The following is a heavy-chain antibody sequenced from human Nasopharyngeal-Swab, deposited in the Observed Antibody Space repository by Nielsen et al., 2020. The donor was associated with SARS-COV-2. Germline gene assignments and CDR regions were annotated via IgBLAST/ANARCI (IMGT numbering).Heavy chain of an antibody. CDR2: IWYDGSNK. V-gene: IGHV3-33*01. CDR3: ARGKDPGYFDY. J-gene: IGHJ4*02. Sequence: VRQAPGKGLEWGAVIWYDGSNKYYADSVKGRFTISRDNSKNTLYLQMNSLRAEDTAVYYCARGKDPGYFDYWGQGTLVTVSS.